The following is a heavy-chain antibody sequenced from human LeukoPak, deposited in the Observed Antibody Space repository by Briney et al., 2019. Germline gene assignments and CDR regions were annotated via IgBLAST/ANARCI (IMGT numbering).Heavy chain of an antibody. Sequence: GGSLRLSCSTSGFTFSTYWMSWVRQTPEKGLEWVANIKGDGSLINYADSVKGRFTISRYNAKNSLSLQMNSLTADDTGLYYCAREGLPYSRDYWGQGTLVTVSS. CDR3: AREGLPYSRDY. CDR2: IKGDGSLI. D-gene: IGHD4-11*01. V-gene: IGHV3-7*01. CDR1: GFTFSTYW. J-gene: IGHJ4*02.